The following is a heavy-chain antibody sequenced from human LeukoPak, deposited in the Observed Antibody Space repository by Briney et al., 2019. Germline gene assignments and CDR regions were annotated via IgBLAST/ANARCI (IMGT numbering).Heavy chain of an antibody. CDR1: GGSISSSSYY. D-gene: IGHD2-2*01. V-gene: IGHV4-39*01. Sequence: SETLALTCTVSGGSISSSSYYWGWIRQPPGTGLAWIGSIYYSGSTYYNPSLKSRVTISVDTSKNQFSLKLSSVTAADTAVYYCARGDCSSTSWPRLYYYYYGMDVWGQGTTVTVSS. J-gene: IGHJ6*02. CDR3: ARGDCSSTSWPRLYYYYYGMDV. CDR2: IYYSGST.